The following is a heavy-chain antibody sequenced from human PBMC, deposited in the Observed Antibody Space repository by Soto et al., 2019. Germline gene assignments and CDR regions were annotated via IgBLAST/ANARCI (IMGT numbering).Heavy chain of an antibody. CDR3: SIPHNTVAAHVDL. CDR1: GYTFTIYW. D-gene: IGHD2-2*02. Sequence: PGESLKISCQVSGYTFTIYWLGWVRQMPGKGLEWMGIIYPSDSDTRYSPSFQGQVTISADQSINTAYLQWDSLKASDTAIYYCSIPHNTVAAHVDLWGHRTPVTDSS. CDR2: IYPSDSDT. V-gene: IGHV5-51*01. J-gene: IGHJ5*02.